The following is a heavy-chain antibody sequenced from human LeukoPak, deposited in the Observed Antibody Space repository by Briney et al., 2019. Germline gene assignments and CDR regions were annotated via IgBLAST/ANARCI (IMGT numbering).Heavy chain of an antibody. CDR3: ARDAVGKVAVAGDFDY. V-gene: IGHV1-69*06. CDR1: GGTFSSYA. D-gene: IGHD6-19*01. Sequence: SVKLSCKASGGTFSSYAISWVRQAPGQGLEWMGGIIPIFGTANYAQKFQGRVTITADKSTSTAYMELSSLRSEDTAVYYCARDAVGKVAVAGDFDYWGQGTLVTVSS. J-gene: IGHJ4*02. CDR2: IIPIFGTA.